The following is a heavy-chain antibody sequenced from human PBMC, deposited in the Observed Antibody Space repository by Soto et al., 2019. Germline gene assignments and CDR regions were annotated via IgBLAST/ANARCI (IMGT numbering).Heavy chain of an antibody. CDR3: AVTKAVAGSRGWFDP. V-gene: IGHV4-59*05. J-gene: IGHJ5*02. CDR1: GGSISSYY. Sequence: SETLSLTCTVSGGSISSYYWSWIRQPPGKGLEWIGSIYYSGSTYYNPSLKSRVTISVDTSKNQFSLKLSSVTAADTAVYYCAVTKAVAGSRGWFDPWGQGTLVTVSS. CDR2: IYYSGST. D-gene: IGHD6-19*01.